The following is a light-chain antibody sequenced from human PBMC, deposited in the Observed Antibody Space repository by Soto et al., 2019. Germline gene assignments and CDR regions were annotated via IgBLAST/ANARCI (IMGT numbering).Light chain of an antibody. J-gene: IGKJ5*01. Sequence: DIQMTQSPSTLSASVGDRVTITCRASQSVTTWLAWYQQKPGKAPKLLIYKASNLESGLPSRFTGSGSGTEVTLTISSLQSYDFATYYCQQYRTYPITFVQVTRLEIK. CDR1: QSVTTW. CDR2: KAS. CDR3: QQYRTYPIT. V-gene: IGKV1-5*03.